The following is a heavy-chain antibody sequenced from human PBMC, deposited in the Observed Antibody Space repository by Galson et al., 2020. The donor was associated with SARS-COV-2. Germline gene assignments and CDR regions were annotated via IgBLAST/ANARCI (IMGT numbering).Heavy chain of an antibody. CDR1: GFTFTSSA. CDR2: IVVGSGNT. V-gene: IGHV1-58*02. D-gene: IGHD6-19*01. CDR3: AAAKGSSGWSY. J-gene: IGHJ4*02. Sequence: SVKVSCKASGFTFTSSAMQCVRQARGQRLEWIGWIVVGSGNTNYAQKFQERVTITRDMSTSTAYMELSSLRSEDTAVYYCAAAKGSSGWSYWGQGTLVTVSS.